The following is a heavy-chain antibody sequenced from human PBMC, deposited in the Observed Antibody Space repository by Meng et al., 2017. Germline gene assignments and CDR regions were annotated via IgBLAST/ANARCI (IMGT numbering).Heavy chain of an antibody. CDR3: ARDEDISAAGKLFGDY. CDR2: INPKSGDT. Sequence: QVQLVKSGAEVKKPGASVKVSCKPSGYNFPDYYIHWVRRAPGQGLEWMGRINPKSGDTHYAQKFQARVTTTGDTSISTAYMELSGLRSDDTAMYYCARDEDISAAGKLFGDYWGQGTLVTVSS. J-gene: IGHJ4*02. D-gene: IGHD6-25*01. CDR1: GYNFPDYY. V-gene: IGHV1-2*06.